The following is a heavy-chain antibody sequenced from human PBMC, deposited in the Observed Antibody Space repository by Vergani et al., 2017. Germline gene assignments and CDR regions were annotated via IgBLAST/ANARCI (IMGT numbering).Heavy chain of an antibody. D-gene: IGHD3-16*01. V-gene: IGHV1-69*02. CDR1: GGTFSSYT. J-gene: IGHJ6*03. CDR2: IIPILGIA. CDR3: ARPHLGGGAGYYYYYMDV. Sequence: QVQLVQSGAEVKKPGSSVKVSCKASGGTFSSYTISWVRQAPGQGLEWMGRIIPILGIANYAQKFQGRVTITADKSTSTAYMELSSLRSEDTAVYYCARPHLGGGAGYYYYYMDVWGKGTTVTVSS.